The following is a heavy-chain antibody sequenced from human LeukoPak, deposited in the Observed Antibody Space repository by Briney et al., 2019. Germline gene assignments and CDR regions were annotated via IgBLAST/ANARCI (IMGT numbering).Heavy chain of an antibody. CDR3: ARQIDGDGHSIEGLYNWFDP. Sequence: SETLSLTCTVSGGSISGYYWSWIRQPPGKGLEWIGYIYYSGSTNYNPSLKSRVTISVDTSKNQFSLKLSSVAAADTAVYYCARQIDGDGHSIEGLYNWFDPWGQGPLVTVSS. J-gene: IGHJ5*02. V-gene: IGHV4-59*08. CDR2: IYYSGST. D-gene: IGHD5-24*01. CDR1: GGSISGYY.